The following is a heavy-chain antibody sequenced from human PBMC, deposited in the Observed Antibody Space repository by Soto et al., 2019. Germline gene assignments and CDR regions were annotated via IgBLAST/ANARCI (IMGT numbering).Heavy chain of an antibody. CDR3: AHSPNYDFWSGSPRPAPKHWFDP. CDR1: GFSLSTSGVG. D-gene: IGHD3-3*01. Sequence: QITLKESGPTLVKPTQTLTLTCTFSGFSLSTSGVGVGWIRQPPGKALEWLALIYWDDDKRYSPSLKSRLTITKDTSKNQVVLTMTNMDPVDTATYYCAHSPNYDFWSGSPRPAPKHWFDPWGQGTLVTVSS. V-gene: IGHV2-5*02. CDR2: IYWDDDK. J-gene: IGHJ5*02.